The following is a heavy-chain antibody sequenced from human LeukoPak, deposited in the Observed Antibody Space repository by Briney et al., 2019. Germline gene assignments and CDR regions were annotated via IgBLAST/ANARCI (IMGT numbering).Heavy chain of an antibody. V-gene: IGHV5-51*01. CDR3: ARPSQDSSGYYPLDY. J-gene: IGHJ4*02. CDR2: IYPGDSDT. D-gene: IGHD3-22*01. Sequence: GESLKISCKGSGYSFTSYWIGWVRQMPGKGLEWMGIIYPGDSDTRYSPSFQGQVIISADKSISTAYLQWSSLKASDTAMYYCARPSQDSSGYYPLDYWGQGTLVTVSS. CDR1: GYSFTSYW.